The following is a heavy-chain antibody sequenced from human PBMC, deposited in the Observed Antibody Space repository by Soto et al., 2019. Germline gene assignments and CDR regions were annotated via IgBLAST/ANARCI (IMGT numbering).Heavy chain of an antibody. Sequence: ESLKISCAASGFTFSSYWMSWFRQAPGTGLEWVANMNEDGSEKYYVDSVTGRFTISRDNAKSSLYLQMNSLRAEDTAVYYCARDYYRFNSGYGFSMDVWDQGTTVTVSS. D-gene: IGHD5-12*01. CDR1: GFTFSSYW. CDR2: MNEDGSEK. CDR3: ARDYYRFNSGYGFSMDV. V-gene: IGHV3-7*01. J-gene: IGHJ6*02.